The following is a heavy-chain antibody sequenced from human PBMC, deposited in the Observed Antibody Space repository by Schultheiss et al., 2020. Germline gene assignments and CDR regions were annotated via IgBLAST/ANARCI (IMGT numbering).Heavy chain of an antibody. J-gene: IGHJ5*02. Sequence: SQTLSLTCTVSGDSVSSGSRSWNWVRQPPGKGLEWIGYFYDSGSTNYNPSLKSRVTISADTSKNQFSLKLGSVTAADTAVYYCARHSKRRDVFDPWGQGTLVTVSS. CDR2: FYDSGST. V-gene: IGHV4-61*01. D-gene: IGHD5-24*01. CDR3: ARHSKRRDVFDP. CDR1: GDSVSSGSRS.